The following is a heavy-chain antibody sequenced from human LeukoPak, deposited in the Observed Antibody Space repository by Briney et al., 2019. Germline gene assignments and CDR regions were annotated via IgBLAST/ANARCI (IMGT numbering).Heavy chain of an antibody. V-gene: IGHV1-46*01. CDR2: INPSGGST. Sequence: ASVKVSCKASGYTFTSYYMHWEGQAPGQGLEWMGIINPSGGSTSYAQKFQGRVTMTRDTSTSTVYMELSSLKSEDTAVYYCARVRDGYNDAYDIWGQGTMVTVSS. J-gene: IGHJ3*02. D-gene: IGHD5-24*01. CDR3: ARVRDGYNDAYDI. CDR1: GYTFTSYY.